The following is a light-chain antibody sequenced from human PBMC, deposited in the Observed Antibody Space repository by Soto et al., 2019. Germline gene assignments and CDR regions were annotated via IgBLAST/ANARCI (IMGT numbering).Light chain of an antibody. J-gene: IGLJ3*02. Sequence: QSALTQPPSASGSPGQSVTITCTGTSSDLGDFNYVSWYQQHPGQVPKLMIDEVTERPSGVPDRFTVSKSGNTASLTVSGLQAEAEADYYCSSRIETTSGTTRVVFGGGTKLTVL. V-gene: IGLV2-8*01. CDR1: SSDLGDFNY. CDR2: EVT. CDR3: SSRIETTSGTTRVV.